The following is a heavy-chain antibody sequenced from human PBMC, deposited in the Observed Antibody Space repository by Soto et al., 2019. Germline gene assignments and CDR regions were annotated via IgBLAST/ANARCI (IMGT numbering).Heavy chain of an antibody. Sequence: PGGSLRLSCAGSGFTFGDSYMSWIRQAPGKGLEWLSYISPGSRYPAYADTVKGRFTISRDNAKRSLYLQMMSLTAEDTAIYYCVRGGGGGLFDPWGQGTMVTVSS. CDR2: ISPGSRYP. CDR3: VRGGGGGLFDP. D-gene: IGHD2-15*01. V-gene: IGHV3-11*06. CDR1: GFTFGDSY. J-gene: IGHJ5*02.